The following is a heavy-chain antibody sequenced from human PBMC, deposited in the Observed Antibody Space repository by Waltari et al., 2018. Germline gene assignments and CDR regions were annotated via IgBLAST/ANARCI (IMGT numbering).Heavy chain of an antibody. Sequence: QLQLQESGPGLVKPSETLSLTCTVSGASICSRSGYYWAWIRQPPGKGLEWLGNIYYSGSTYYNPSLKSRVTISVDTSKNQFSLKLNSVTAADTAVYYCARWDSYGSYYFDYWGQGTLVTVSS. CDR3: ARWDSYGSYYFDY. J-gene: IGHJ4*02. D-gene: IGHD3-10*01. V-gene: IGHV4-39*01. CDR2: IYYSGST. CDR1: GASICSRSGYY.